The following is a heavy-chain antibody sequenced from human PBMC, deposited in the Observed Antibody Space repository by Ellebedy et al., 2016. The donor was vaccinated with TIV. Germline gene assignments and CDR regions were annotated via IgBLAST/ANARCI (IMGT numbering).Heavy chain of an antibody. CDR3: ARAMGEGGTTAFDI. V-gene: IGHV4-4*02. CDR2: IYHSGST. D-gene: IGHD3-16*01. J-gene: IGHJ3*02. Sequence: GSLRLSCAASGFTFRNAWMSWVRQPPGKGLEWIGEIYHSGSTNYNPSLKSRVTISVDKSKNQFSLKLSSVTAADTAVYYCARAMGEGGTTAFDIWGQGTMVTVSS. CDR1: GFTFRNAW.